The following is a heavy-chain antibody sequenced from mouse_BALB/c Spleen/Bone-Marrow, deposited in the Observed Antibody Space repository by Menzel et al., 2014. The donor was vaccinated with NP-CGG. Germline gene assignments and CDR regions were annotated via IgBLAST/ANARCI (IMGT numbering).Heavy chain of an antibody. CDR2: ISSGSTAI. CDR1: GFTFSSFG. Sequence: EVKLVESGGGLVQPGGSRKLSCAASGFTFSSFGMHWVRQAPEKGLEWVAYISSGSTAICYADTVKGRFTISRDNPKNTLFLQMTSLRSEDTAMYYCARGGNWDDFHVWAAGTTVPVTS. D-gene: IGHD4-1*01. V-gene: IGHV5-17*02. CDR3: ARGGNWDDFHV. J-gene: IGHJ1*01.